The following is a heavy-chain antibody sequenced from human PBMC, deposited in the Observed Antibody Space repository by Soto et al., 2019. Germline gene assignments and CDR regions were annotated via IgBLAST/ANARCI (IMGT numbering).Heavy chain of an antibody. CDR1: GFTFSHYV. CDR2: ISGSGSSV. D-gene: IGHD2-21*01. J-gene: IGHJ6*02. Sequence: PGGSVRLSCAASGFTFSHYVLSWVRQAPGGGLEWVSSISGSGSSVYLADSVRGRFAMSRDLSTNTVSLQMNSLTVEDTAIYYCAKVRASYLSASYFYYGLEVWGQGTTVTVSS. CDR3: AKVRASYLSASYFYYGLEV. V-gene: IGHV3-23*01.